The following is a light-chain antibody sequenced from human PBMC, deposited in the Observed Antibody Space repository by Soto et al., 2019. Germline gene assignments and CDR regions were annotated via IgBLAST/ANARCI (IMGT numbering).Light chain of an antibody. V-gene: IGKV3-20*01. CDR1: QSVSSSY. CDR3: QQYGSSPPKT. Sequence: EIVLTQSPGTLSLSPGERATLSCRASQSVSSSYLAWYQQKPGQAPRLLIYGESSRATGIPDRFSGSGSGTDFTLTISRLEPEDFAVYYCQQYGSSPPKTFGQGTKV. J-gene: IGKJ1*01. CDR2: GES.